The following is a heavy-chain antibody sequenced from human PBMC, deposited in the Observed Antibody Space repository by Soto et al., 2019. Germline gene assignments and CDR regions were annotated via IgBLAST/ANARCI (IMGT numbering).Heavy chain of an antibody. CDR2: IYHSGST. D-gene: IGHD3-22*01. CDR3: ARGAPDYYDSTGQALDY. V-gene: IGHV4-30-2*01. J-gene: IGHJ4*02. CDR1: GGSISSGGYS. Sequence: QLQLQESGSGLVKPSQTLSLTCVVSGGSISSGGYSWSWIRQPPGKGLECIGYIYHSGSTYYNPSLESRVTISVDRSKNQVSLKLTSVTAADTAVYYCARGAPDYYDSTGQALDYWGQGTLVTVSS.